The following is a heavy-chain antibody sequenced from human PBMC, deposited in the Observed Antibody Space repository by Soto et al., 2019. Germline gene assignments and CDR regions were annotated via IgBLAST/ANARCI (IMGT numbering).Heavy chain of an antibody. CDR1: GDSISSSSYF. J-gene: IGHJ5*02. CDR3: AREQRLWFGDTEYNEYNWFDP. CDR2: IHYGAIS. Sequence: SETLSLTCTVSGDSISSSSYFWGWIRQTPGKGLEWIGSIHYGAISYYNPSLRSRVTMYVDTSKNQFSLKLSSVTAADTAVYYCAREQRLWFGDTEYNEYNWFDPWGQGTLVTVSS. V-gene: IGHV4-39*02. D-gene: IGHD3-10*01.